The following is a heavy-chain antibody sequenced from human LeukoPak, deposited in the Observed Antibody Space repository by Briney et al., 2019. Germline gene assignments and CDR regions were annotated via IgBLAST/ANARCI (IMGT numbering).Heavy chain of an antibody. V-gene: IGHV3-21*01. Sequence: GGSLRLSCAASGFTFSSYSVNWVRQAPGKGLDWVSSISSGSSYIYYADSVKGRFTISRDNAKNSLYLQMNSLRAEDTAVYYCARDGGSSSWFDYWGQGTLVTVSS. CDR2: ISSGSSYI. D-gene: IGHD6-6*01. CDR1: GFTFSSYS. J-gene: IGHJ4*02. CDR3: ARDGGSSSWFDY.